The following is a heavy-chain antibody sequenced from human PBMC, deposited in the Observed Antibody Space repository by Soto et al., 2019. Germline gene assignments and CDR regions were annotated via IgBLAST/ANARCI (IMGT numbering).Heavy chain of an antibody. CDR1: GGCIKSYY. J-gene: IGHJ3*02. CDR2: IYVSGTT. Sequence: SGTLALTCTVCGGCIKSYYWSGIRQPAGKGLEWIGRIYVSGTTNYSASLKSRVTMSVDMSKNQFSLKLSSVTAADTAIYYCARETDWPKAAFHIWGQGTKVTVSS. V-gene: IGHV4-4*07. CDR3: ARETDWPKAAFHI. D-gene: IGHD3-9*01.